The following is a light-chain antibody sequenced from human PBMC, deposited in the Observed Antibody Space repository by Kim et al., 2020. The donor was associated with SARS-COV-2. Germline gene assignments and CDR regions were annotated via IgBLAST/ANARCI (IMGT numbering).Light chain of an antibody. J-gene: IGKJ2*01. CDR3: QQYNNWPYT. CDR2: GAS. CDR1: QSVSSN. V-gene: IGKV3-15*01. Sequence: EIVMTQSPATLSVSPGERATLSCTASQSVSSNLAWYQQTPGQAPRLLIYGASTRATGIPARFSGSGSGTEFILTISSLQSEDFAVYYCQQYNNWPYTFGQGTNWRS.